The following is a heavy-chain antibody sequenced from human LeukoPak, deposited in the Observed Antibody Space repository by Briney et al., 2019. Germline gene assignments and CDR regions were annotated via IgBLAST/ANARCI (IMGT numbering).Heavy chain of an antibody. D-gene: IGHD3-9*01. CDR1: GGSFSGYY. CDR3: ARGSPYYDILTGYEAGGNDY. CDR2: INHSGST. Sequence: PSETLSLTYAVYGGSFSGYYWSWIRQPPGKGLEWIGEINHSGSTNYNPSLKSRVTISVDTSKNQFSLKLSSVTAADTAVYYCARGSPYYDILTGYEAGGNDYWGQGTLVTVSS. J-gene: IGHJ4*02. V-gene: IGHV4-34*01.